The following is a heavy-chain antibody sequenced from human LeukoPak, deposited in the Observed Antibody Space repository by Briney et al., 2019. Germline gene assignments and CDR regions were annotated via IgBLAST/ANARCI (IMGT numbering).Heavy chain of an antibody. CDR3: AKADGYSYGRYYFDY. CDR1: GFTFSSYA. Sequence: GGSLRLSCAASGFTFSSYAMNWVRQAPGKGREWVSGIIASGGSTYYADSVKGRFTISRDNSKNTLYLQMNSLRAEDTAVYYCAKADGYSYGRYYFDYWGQGTLVTVSS. J-gene: IGHJ4*02. V-gene: IGHV3-23*01. D-gene: IGHD5-18*01. CDR2: IIASGGST.